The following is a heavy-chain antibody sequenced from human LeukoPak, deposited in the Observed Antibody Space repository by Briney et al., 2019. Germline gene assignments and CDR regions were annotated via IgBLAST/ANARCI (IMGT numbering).Heavy chain of an antibody. Sequence: GGSLRLSCAASGFTFSSYSMNWVRQAPGEGLEWVSSISSSSSYIYYADSVKGRFTISRDNAKNSLYLQMNSLRAEDTAVYYCARDNRAMESFDYWRRGTLVSVRS. CDR1: GFTFSSYS. J-gene: IGHJ4*02. D-gene: IGHD5-18*01. CDR2: ISSSSSYI. CDR3: ARDNRAMESFDY. V-gene: IGHV3-21*01.